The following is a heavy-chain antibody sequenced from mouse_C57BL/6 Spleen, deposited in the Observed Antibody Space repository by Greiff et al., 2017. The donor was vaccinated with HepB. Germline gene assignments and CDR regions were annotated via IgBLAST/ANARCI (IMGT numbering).Heavy chain of an antibody. Sequence: VQLQQSGAELVRPGSSVKLSCTASGYTFTSYWMHWVMQRPIQGLEWIGNIDPSDSETHYNQPFKDKATMAVDKSSSTAYMQLSSLTSEDTAVYYCARGGRYHGYAIDYWGQGTSDTVSS. D-gene: IGHD3-3*01. CDR3: ARGGRYHGYAIDY. CDR1: GYTFTSYW. CDR2: IDPSDSET. J-gene: IGHJ4*01. V-gene: IGHV1-52*01.